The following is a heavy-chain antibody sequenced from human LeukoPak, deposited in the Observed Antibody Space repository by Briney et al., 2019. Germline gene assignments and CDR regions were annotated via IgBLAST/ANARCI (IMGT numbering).Heavy chain of an antibody. CDR1: GYTFTGCY. J-gene: IGHJ4*02. Sequence: WASVKVSCKASGYTFTGCYMHWVRQAPGQGLEWMGRINPNSGGTNYAQKFQGRVTMTRDTSISTAYMELSRLRSDDTAVYYCAREGSGSYSGDYWGQGTLVTVSS. D-gene: IGHD1-26*01. CDR2: INPNSGGT. V-gene: IGHV1-2*06. CDR3: AREGSGSYSGDY.